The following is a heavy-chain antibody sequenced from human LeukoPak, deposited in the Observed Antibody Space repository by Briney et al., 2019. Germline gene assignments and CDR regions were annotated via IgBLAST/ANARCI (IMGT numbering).Heavy chain of an antibody. Sequence: GESLQISCKGSGYSFTSYWIGWVRQLPGKGLEWMGIIYPGDSDTRYSPSFQGQVTISADKSISTAYLQWSSLKASDTAMYYCATCRTGDHRRFDYWGQGTLVTVSS. V-gene: IGHV5-51*01. CDR3: ATCRTGDHRRFDY. D-gene: IGHD7-27*01. CDR2: IYPGDSDT. CDR1: GYSFTSYW. J-gene: IGHJ4*02.